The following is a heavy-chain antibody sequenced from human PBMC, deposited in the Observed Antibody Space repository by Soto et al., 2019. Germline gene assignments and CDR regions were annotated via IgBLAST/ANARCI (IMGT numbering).Heavy chain of an antibody. V-gene: IGHV4-4*07. Sequence: PSETLALTCTVSGGSISSYYWSWIRQPAGKGLEWIGRIYTSGSTNYNPSLKSRVTMSVDTSKNQFSLKLSSVTAADTAVYYCASGSSCTHGVCYTGWGQGTPVIVSS. D-gene: IGHD2-8*01. CDR3: ASGSSCTHGVCYTG. CDR1: GGSISSYY. CDR2: IYTSGST. J-gene: IGHJ4*02.